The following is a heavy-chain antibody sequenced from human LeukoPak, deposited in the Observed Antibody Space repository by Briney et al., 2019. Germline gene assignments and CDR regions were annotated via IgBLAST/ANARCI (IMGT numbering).Heavy chain of an antibody. D-gene: IGHD3-16*02. V-gene: IGHV4-4*07. CDR3: ASSPFTFGGVIVWTFDY. CDR2: IYTSGST. CDR1: GGSISRGDYY. J-gene: IGHJ4*02. Sequence: SETLSLTCTVSGGSISRGDYYWSWIRQPAGKGLEWIGRIYTSGSTNYNPSLKSRVTMSVDTSKNQFSLKLSSVTAADTAVYYCASSPFTFGGVIVWTFDYWGQGTLVTVSS.